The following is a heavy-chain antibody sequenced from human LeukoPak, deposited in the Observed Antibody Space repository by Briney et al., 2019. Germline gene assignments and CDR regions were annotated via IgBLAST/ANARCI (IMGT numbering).Heavy chain of an antibody. J-gene: IGHJ1*01. CDR2: ISSSGETI. V-gene: IGHV3-48*03. D-gene: IGHD6-13*01. CDR1: GLTFSSYE. CDR3: IPPAAGLRRTISTEYFQH. Sequence: GGSLRLSCAAAGLTFSSYEVYWVRQAPGKGLEWVPYISSSGETIYYADSVKGRFTISRDNANKSLYLRMSSLRVEDTAIYYCIPPAAGLRRTISTEYFQHWGQGALVTVPS.